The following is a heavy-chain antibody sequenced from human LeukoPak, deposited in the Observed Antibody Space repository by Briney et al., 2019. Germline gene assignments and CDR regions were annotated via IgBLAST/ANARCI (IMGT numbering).Heavy chain of an antibody. D-gene: IGHD3-10*01. V-gene: IGHV4-4*02. CDR2: IYHSGST. J-gene: IGHJ4*02. CDR1: GGSISSTDW. CDR3: TRDLGSGRGYY. Sequence: SETLSLTCAVSGGSISSTDWWTWVRQPPGKGLEWIGEIYHSGSTNYNPSLKGRVTISIDKSKNQFSLKLNSATAADTAVYYCTRDLGSGRGYYWGQGTLVTVSS.